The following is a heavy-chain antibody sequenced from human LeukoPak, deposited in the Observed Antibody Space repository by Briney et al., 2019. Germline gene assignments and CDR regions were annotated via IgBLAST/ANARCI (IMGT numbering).Heavy chain of an antibody. J-gene: IGHJ4*02. Sequence: GGSLRLSCAASGFTFSGYAMSWVRQAPGKGLEWVSAINTGGDGTFYADSVKGRFIISRDNSMNTQYLQMNSLRAEDTAVFYCATFGSGSRRTNSFDYWGQGTLVIVSS. CDR3: ATFGSGSRRTNSFDY. D-gene: IGHD3-10*01. CDR1: GFTFSGYA. V-gene: IGHV3-23*01. CDR2: INTGGDGT.